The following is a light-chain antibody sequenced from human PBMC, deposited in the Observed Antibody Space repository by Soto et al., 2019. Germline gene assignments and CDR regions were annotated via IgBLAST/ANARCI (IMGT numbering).Light chain of an antibody. J-gene: IGKJ5*01. CDR1: QNIRNL. CDR3: QQYNTYAT. V-gene: IGKV1-5*01. Sequence: DIQLTQSPSTLSASVGDSVTITCRASQNIRNLLAWYQQKPGKAPKPLIYDASTLKTGVPSRFSGSGSGPEFNFTITRLQPDDFATYFCQQYNTYATFGQGTRLEIK. CDR2: DAS.